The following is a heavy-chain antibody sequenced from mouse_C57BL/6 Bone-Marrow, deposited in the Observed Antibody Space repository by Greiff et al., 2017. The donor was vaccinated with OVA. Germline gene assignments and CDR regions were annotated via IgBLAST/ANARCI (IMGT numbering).Heavy chain of an antibody. J-gene: IGHJ3*01. CDR3: VREHSNCPAWFAY. D-gene: IGHD2-5*01. CDR1: GFSFNTYA. CDR2: IRSNSNNYAS. V-gene: IGHV10-1*01. Sequence: DVKLVESGGGLVQPKGSLKLSCAASGFSFNTYAMNWVRQAPGKGLEWVARIRSNSNNYASYYADSVKDTFTISRDDSASMLYLQMNNMKTEDTAMYYCVREHSNCPAWFAYWGQGTLVTVSA.